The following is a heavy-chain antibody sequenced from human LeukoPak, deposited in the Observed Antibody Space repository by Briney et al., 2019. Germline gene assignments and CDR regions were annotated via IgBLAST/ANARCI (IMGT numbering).Heavy chain of an antibody. CDR3: AREDRTGYFDY. J-gene: IGHJ4*02. D-gene: IGHD2-15*01. CDR2: IKQDGSEK. V-gene: IGHV3-7*04. Sequence: GGSLRLSCAASGFTFSSYWMGWVRQAPGKGLEWVANIKQDGSEKYYVDSVKGRFTISRDNAKNSLYLQMNSLRAEDTAVYYCAREDRTGYFDYWGQGTLVTVSS. CDR1: GFTFSSYW.